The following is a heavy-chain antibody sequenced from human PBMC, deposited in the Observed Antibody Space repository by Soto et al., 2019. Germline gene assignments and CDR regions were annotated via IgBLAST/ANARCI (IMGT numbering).Heavy chain of an antibody. CDR1: GYSFTSYW. V-gene: IGHV5-51*01. J-gene: IGHJ3*02. CDR2: IYPGDSDT. D-gene: IGHD5-12*01. Sequence: PGESLKISCKGSGYSFTSYWIGWVRQMPGKGLEWMGIIYPGDSDTRYSPSFQGQVTISADKSISTAYLQWSSLKASDTAMYYCARQGGYDSFGPKNAFDIWGQGTMVTVSS. CDR3: ARQGGYDSFGPKNAFDI.